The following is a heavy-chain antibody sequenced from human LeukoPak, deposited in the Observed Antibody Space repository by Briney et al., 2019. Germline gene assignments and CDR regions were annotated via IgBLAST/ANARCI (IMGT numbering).Heavy chain of an antibody. J-gene: IGHJ3*02. CDR2: INPNSGGT. D-gene: IGHD6-19*01. CDR1: GYTSTGYY. V-gene: IGHV1-2*04. Sequence: GASVKVSCKASGYTSTGYYMHWVRQAPGQGLEWMGWINPNSGGTNYAQKFQGWVTMTRDTSISTAYMELSRLRSDDTAVYYCARGRLAVAGALDAFDIWGQGTMVTVSS. CDR3: ARGRLAVAGALDAFDI.